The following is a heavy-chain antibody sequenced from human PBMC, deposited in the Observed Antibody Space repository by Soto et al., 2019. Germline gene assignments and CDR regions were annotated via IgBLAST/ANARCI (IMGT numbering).Heavy chain of an antibody. J-gene: IGHJ3*02. CDR1: GFTFSHFV. Sequence: PGGSLRLSCAASGFTFSHFVMSWVRQAPGKGLEWVSSISGSGDNTFYADSVKGRFTISRDNSKNTLYLQMNSLRAEDTAVYYCAKDRYGDDISTGYDSDAFDIWGQGTMVTVSS. D-gene: IGHD3-9*01. CDR2: ISGSGDNT. CDR3: AKDRYGDDISTGYDSDAFDI. V-gene: IGHV3-23*01.